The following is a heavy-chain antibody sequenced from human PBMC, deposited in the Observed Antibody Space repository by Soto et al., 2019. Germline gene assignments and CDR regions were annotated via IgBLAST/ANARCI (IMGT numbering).Heavy chain of an antibody. CDR3: AKRPGLAHFDY. CDR2: ISSSGGST. CDR1: GFTFSNYA. D-gene: IGHD6-25*01. V-gene: IGHV3-23*01. Sequence: GGSLRLSCAASGFTFSNYAMSWVRQAPGKGLEWVSAISSSGGSTYYADSVKGWFTISRDNSKDTLYLQMNSLRAEDTAVYYCAKRPGLAHFDYWGQGTLVTVSS. J-gene: IGHJ4*02.